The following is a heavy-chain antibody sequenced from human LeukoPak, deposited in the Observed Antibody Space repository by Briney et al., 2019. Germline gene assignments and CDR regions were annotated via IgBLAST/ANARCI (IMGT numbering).Heavy chain of an antibody. Sequence: PGGSLRLSCAASGFTFSSYWMHWVRQAPGKGLVWVSLINSDGRSTSYADSVKGRFTISRENAKNTLYLKMNSLSAEETAVYYCARSPRHDYGGSWYFDLWGRGTLVTVSS. CDR2: INSDGRST. D-gene: IGHD4-23*01. V-gene: IGHV3-74*01. CDR1: GFTFSSYW. J-gene: IGHJ2*01. CDR3: ARSPRHDYGGSWYFDL.